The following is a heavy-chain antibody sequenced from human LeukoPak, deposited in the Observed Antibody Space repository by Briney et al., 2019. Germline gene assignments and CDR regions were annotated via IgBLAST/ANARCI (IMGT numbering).Heavy chain of an antibody. CDR3: ASDYGDFHSSFQH. CDR2: ISSSSSTI. J-gene: IGHJ1*01. CDR1: GFTFSSYS. Sequence: WGSLRLSCAASGFTFSSYSINWVRQAPGKGLEWVSYISSSSSTIYYADSVKGRFTISRDNAKNSLYLQMNSLRAEDTALYYCASDYGDFHSSFQHWGQGTLVTVSS. D-gene: IGHD4-17*01. V-gene: IGHV3-48*04.